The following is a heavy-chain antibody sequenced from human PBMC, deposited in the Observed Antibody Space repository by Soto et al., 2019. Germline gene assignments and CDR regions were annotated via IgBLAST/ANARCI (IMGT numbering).Heavy chain of an antibody. J-gene: IGHJ5*02. Sequence: PSETLSLTCTVSGGSISSSSYYWGWIRQPPGKGLEWIGSIYYSGSTYYNPSLKSRVTISVDTSKNQFSLKLSSVTAADTAVYYCARREYSSSSWFDPWGQGTL. V-gene: IGHV4-39*01. CDR2: IYYSGST. CDR3: ARREYSSSSWFDP. D-gene: IGHD6-6*01. CDR1: GGSISSSSYY.